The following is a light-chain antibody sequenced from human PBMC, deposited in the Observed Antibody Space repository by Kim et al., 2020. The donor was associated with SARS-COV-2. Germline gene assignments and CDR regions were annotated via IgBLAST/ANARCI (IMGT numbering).Light chain of an antibody. Sequence: QSVLTQPPSVSAAPGQKVTISCSGSNSNIGGNYVSWYQQLPGTAPKLLIYDNNKRPSRIPDRFFGSKSGTSATLVITGLQTEDEADDFCGTWDNSLIAVVFGGGTKVTVL. CDR3: GTWDNSLIAVV. CDR1: NSNIGGNY. V-gene: IGLV1-51*01. J-gene: IGLJ2*01. CDR2: DNN.